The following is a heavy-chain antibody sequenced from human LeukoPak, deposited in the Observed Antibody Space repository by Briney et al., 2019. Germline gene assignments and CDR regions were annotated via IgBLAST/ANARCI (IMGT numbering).Heavy chain of an antibody. CDR3: ARWYLGGYYGFHDAFDI. CDR2: IYTSGST. J-gene: IGHJ3*02. V-gene: IGHV4-4*07. Sequence: SETLSLTCTVSGGSISSYYWSWIRQPAGKGLERIGRIYTSGSTNYNPSLKSRVTMSVDTSKNQFSLKLSSVTAADTAVYYCARWYLGGYYGFHDAFDIWGQGTMVTVSS. D-gene: IGHD3-22*01. CDR1: GGSISSYY.